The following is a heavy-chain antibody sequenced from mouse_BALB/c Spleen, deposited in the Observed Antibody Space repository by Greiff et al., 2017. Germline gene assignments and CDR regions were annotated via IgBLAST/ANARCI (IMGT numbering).Heavy chain of an antibody. J-gene: IGHJ4*01. V-gene: IGHV14-4*02. D-gene: IGHD2-4*01. CDR1: GFNIKDYY. CDR3: NFMIRAMDY. CDR2: IDPENGDT. Sequence: LQQSGAELVRSGASVKLSCTASGFNIKDYYMHWVKQRPEQGLEWIGWIDPENGDTEYAPKFQGKATMTADTSSNTAYLQLSSLTSEDTAVYYCNFMIRAMDYWGQGTSVTVSS.